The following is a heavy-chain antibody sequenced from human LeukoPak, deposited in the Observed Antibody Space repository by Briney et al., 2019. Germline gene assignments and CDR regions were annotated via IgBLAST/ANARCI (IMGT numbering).Heavy chain of an antibody. J-gene: IGHJ5*02. CDR2: ITSSSSYR. D-gene: IGHD3-10*01. CDR1: GFTFSTYS. V-gene: IGHV3-21*01. Sequence: GGSLRLSCAASGFTFSTYSMNWVRQAPGKGLEWVSSITSSSSYRYYADSMKGRFTISRDNAKNSLYLQMNSLRAEDTAVYYCAREATVVRGNTIDPWGQGTLVTVSS. CDR3: AREATVVRGNTIDP.